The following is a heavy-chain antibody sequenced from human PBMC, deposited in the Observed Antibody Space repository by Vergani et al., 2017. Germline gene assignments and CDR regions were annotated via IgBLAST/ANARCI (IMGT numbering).Heavy chain of an antibody. J-gene: IGHJ4*02. D-gene: IGHD6-19*01. CDR1: GFTFSSYA. Sequence: EVQLVESGGGLVQPGRSLRLSCSASGFTFSSYAMHWVRQAPGKGLEYVSAISSNGGSTYYADSVKGRFTISRDNSKNTLYLQMSSLRAEDTAVYYCVNAPIAVAGTWGQGTLVTVSS. CDR3: VNAPIAVAGT. CDR2: ISSNGGST. V-gene: IGHV3-64D*06.